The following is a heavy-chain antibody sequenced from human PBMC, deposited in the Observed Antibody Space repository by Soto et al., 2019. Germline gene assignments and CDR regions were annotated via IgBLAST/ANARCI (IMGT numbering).Heavy chain of an antibody. CDR3: AKDMAMIRAFDI. J-gene: IGHJ3*02. Sequence: GGSLRLSCAASGFTFNTYAMAWVRQAPGKGLEWVSAITGSGGSTFFTDSVKGRFTISRDNSNSTLYLQMNNLGAEDTAVYYCAKDMAMIRAFDIWGQGTMVTVSS. V-gene: IGHV3-23*01. D-gene: IGHD3-22*01. CDR2: ITGSGGST. CDR1: GFTFNTYA.